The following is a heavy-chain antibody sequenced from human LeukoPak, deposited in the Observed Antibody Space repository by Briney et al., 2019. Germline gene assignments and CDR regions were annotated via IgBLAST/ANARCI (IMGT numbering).Heavy chain of an antibody. Sequence: SETLSLTCTVSGGSISSSSYYWGWIRQPPGKGLEWIGSIYYSGSTYYNPSLKSRVTISVDTSKNQFSLKLSPVTAADTAVYYCARDEQQLGNDYWGQGTLVTVSS. CDR3: ARDEQQLGNDY. J-gene: IGHJ4*02. CDR1: GGSISSSSYY. V-gene: IGHV4-39*07. CDR2: IYYSGST. D-gene: IGHD6-13*01.